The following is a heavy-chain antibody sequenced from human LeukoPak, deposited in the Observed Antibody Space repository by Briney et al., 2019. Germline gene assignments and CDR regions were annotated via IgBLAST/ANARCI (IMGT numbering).Heavy chain of an antibody. CDR2: INAGNGNT. D-gene: IGHD4-17*01. CDR1: GYTFTSYG. J-gene: IGHJ4*02. CDR3: ARQTLRGLDY. Sequence: GASVKVSCKASGYTFTSYGISWVRQAPGQRLEWMGWINAGNGNTKYSQKFQGRVTITRDTSASTAYMELSSLRSEDTAVYYCARQTLRGLDYWGQGTLVTVSS. V-gene: IGHV1-3*01.